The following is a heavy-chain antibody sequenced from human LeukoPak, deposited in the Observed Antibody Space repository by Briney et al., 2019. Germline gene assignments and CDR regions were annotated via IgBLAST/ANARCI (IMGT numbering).Heavy chain of an antibody. J-gene: IGHJ5*02. D-gene: IGHD6-13*01. V-gene: IGHV3-11*01. CDR1: GFTFSDYY. Sequence: GGSLRLSCAASGFTFSDYYMSWIRQAPGKGLEWISYISSGGSTIYYADSVRGQFTISRDNAKKSLYLQMNSLRAEDTAVYYCARVQKGIAAAGTGGGWFEPWGQGTLVTVSS. CDR2: ISSGGSTI. CDR3: ARVQKGIAAAGTGGGWFEP.